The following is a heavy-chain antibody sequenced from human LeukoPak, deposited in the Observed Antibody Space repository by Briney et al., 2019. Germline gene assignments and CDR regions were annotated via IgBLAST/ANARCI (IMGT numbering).Heavy chain of an antibody. V-gene: IGHV3-23*01. D-gene: IGHD6-13*01. CDR3: AKDVGIAATAEALS. CDR1: GFTFSSYA. CDR2: ISGSGGST. J-gene: IGHJ5*02. Sequence: GGSLRLSCAASGFTFSSYAMSWVRQAPGKGLEWVSAISGSGGSTYYADSVKGRFTISRDNSKNTLYLQMDSLRAEDTAVYYCAKDVGIAATAEALSWGQGTLVTVSS.